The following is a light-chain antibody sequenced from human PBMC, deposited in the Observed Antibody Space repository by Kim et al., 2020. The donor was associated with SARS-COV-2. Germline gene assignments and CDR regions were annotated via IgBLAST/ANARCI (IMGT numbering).Light chain of an antibody. CDR1: QGISSN. V-gene: IGKV1-9*01. CDR3: QQVNNYPLT. CDR2: AAF. Sequence: VSVGDRVTITCRASQGISSNLAWYQQKAGKAPKLLISAAFTLQSGVPSRFSGSGSGTEFTLTISSLQPEDFASYYCQQVNNYPLTFGGGTKVDIK. J-gene: IGKJ4*01.